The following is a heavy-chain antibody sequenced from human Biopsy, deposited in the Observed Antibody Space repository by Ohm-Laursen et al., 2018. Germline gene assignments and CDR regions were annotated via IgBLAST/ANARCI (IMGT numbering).Heavy chain of an antibody. Sequence: SLRLSCTASGFTFSGYGMHWVRQAPGKGLEWVAVIWYDGTDKFYADSVKGRFTISRDNSKNTLYLHMNSLRAADTAVYYCARDRYYGSENYFSHYNMDVWGQGTTVTVSS. CDR2: IWYDGTDK. CDR1: GFTFSGYG. J-gene: IGHJ6*03. V-gene: IGHV3-33*01. D-gene: IGHD3-10*01. CDR3: ARDRYYGSENYFSHYNMDV.